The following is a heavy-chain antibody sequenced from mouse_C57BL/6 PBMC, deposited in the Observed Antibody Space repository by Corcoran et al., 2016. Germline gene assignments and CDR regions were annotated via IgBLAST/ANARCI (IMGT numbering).Heavy chain of an antibody. Sequence: QIQLVQSGPELKKPGETVKISCKASGYTFTTYGMSWVKQAPGKGLKWMGWINTYSGVPTYADDFKGRFAFSLETSASTAYLQINNLKNEDTATYFCARPLTYGSPFDYWGQGTTLTVSS. CDR3: ARPLTYGSPFDY. V-gene: IGHV9-3*01. CDR2: INTYSGVP. J-gene: IGHJ2*01. D-gene: IGHD1-1*01. CDR1: GYTFTTYG.